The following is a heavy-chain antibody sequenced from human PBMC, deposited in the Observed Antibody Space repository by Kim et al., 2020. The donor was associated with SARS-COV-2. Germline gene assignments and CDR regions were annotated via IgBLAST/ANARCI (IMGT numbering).Heavy chain of an antibody. D-gene: IGHD3-3*01. CDR3: ARSITIFGVVITFDY. J-gene: IGHJ4*02. V-gene: IGHV4-4*02. Sequence: PSLKRRVTISVDKSNNQFSLKLSAVTAADTAVYYCARSITIFGVVITFDYWGQGTLVTVSS.